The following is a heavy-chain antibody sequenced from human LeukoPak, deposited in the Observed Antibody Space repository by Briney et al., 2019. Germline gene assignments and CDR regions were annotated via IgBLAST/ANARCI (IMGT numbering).Heavy chain of an antibody. CDR1: DGSINTISDY. Sequence: SETLSLTCSVSDGSINTISDYWGWVRQPPGKGLEWIGSVYYTGSTYYNAPFKSRVTISIDTSKNQFSLSLSAVTAADTAVYYCARDTYNYGSSAYYFDYWGQGTLVTVSS. CDR3: ARDTYNYGSSAYYFDY. D-gene: IGHD5-18*01. J-gene: IGHJ4*02. V-gene: IGHV4-39*07. CDR2: VYYTGST.